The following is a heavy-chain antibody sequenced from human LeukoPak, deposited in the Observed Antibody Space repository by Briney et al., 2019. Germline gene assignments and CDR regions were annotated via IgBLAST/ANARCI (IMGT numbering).Heavy chain of an antibody. Sequence: SETLSLTCAVYGGSFSGYYWSWIRQPPGKGLEWIGEINHSGSTNYNPSLKSRVTISVDTSKNQFSLKLSSVTAADTAVYYCAREAYSSSSVTGWGQGTLVTVSS. CDR2: INHSGST. V-gene: IGHV4-34*01. CDR3: AREAYSSSSVTG. CDR1: GGSFSGYY. D-gene: IGHD6-6*01. J-gene: IGHJ4*02.